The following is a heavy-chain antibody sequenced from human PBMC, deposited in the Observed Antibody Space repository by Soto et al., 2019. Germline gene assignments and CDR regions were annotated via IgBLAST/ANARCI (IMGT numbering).Heavy chain of an antibody. V-gene: IGHV4-30-2*01. CDR3: ARQHYYDSSGYYTWN. D-gene: IGHD3-22*01. J-gene: IGHJ4*02. CDR2: IYHSGST. CDR1: GGSISSGGYS. Sequence: PSETLSLTCAVSGGSISSGGYSWSWIRQPPGKGLEWIGYIYHSGSTYYNPSLKSRVTISVDTSNNQFSLRLNSVTAADTAVYYCARQHYYDSSGYYTWNWGQGTLVTVSS.